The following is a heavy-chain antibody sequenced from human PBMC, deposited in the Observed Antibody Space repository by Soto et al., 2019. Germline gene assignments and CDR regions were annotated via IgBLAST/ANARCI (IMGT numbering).Heavy chain of an antibody. Sequence: QVQLVESGGGVVQPGRSLRLSCAASGFTFSSYGMHWVRQAPGKGLEWVAVISYDGSNKYYADSVKGRFTISRDNSKKTLYLQMDSLSADDTAMYYCAKDRHNWNDQDIDYWGQGTLVTVSS. D-gene: IGHD1-1*01. CDR1: GFTFSSYG. CDR3: AKDRHNWNDQDIDY. V-gene: IGHV3-30*18. CDR2: ISYDGSNK. J-gene: IGHJ4*02.